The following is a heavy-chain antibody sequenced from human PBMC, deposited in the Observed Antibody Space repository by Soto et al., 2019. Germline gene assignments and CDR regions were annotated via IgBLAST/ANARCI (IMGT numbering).Heavy chain of an antibody. J-gene: IGHJ3*02. Sequence: SETLSLTCIVSARSLSPHYWCWIRQPPRKALEWNGCIYHKESTYYSPYHKKQIAITVDTSKNQYSLKMSSVIAADTAVYFCARDPLYDYGDLSHVFDIWGQGTMVTVSS. V-gene: IGHV4-59*11. CDR1: ARSLSPHY. CDR3: ARDPLYDYGDLSHVFDI. CDR2: IYHKEST. D-gene: IGHD4-17*01.